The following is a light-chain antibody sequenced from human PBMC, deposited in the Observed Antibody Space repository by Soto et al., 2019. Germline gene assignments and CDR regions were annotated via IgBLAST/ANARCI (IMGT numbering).Light chain of an antibody. CDR1: SSNIGAGYD. CDR2: GNI. CDR3: QSYDSSLSVYVV. J-gene: IGLJ2*01. V-gene: IGLV1-40*01. Sequence: QSVLTQPPSVSGAPVQRVTISCTGSSSNIGAGYDVHWYQQLPGTAPKLLIYGNINRASGVPDRFSGSKSGTSASLAITGLQAEDESHYYCQSYDSSLSVYVVFGGGTKLTVL.